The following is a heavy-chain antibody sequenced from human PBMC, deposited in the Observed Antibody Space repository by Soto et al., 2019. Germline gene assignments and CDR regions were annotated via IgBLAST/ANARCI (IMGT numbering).Heavy chain of an antibody. D-gene: IGHD2-15*01. CDR2: INAGNGNT. CDR3: ARDPQVYCSGGSCYDY. V-gene: IGHV1-3*01. J-gene: IGHJ4*02. Sequence: ASVKVSCKASGYTFTSYAMHWVRQAPGQRLEWMGWINAGNGNTKYSQKFQGRVTITRDTSASTAYMELSSLRSEDTAVYYCARDPQVYCSGGSCYDYWGQGTLVTVSS. CDR1: GYTFTSYA.